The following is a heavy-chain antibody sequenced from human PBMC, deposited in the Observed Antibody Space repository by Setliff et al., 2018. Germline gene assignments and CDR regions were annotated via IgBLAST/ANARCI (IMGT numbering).Heavy chain of an antibody. J-gene: IGHJ4*02. CDR1: GYSFTSHY. Sequence: ASVKVSCKTSGYSFTSHYMHWVRQAPGQGLEWMGWINPYKGHTFYAHKFQDRLTMTTDTSTDTAFLDLRSLRSDDTAIYYCARINFYVSSGYYYAPDYWGPGTLVTVSS. CDR3: ARINFYVSSGYYYAPDY. D-gene: IGHD3-22*01. V-gene: IGHV1-18*04. CDR2: INPYKGHT.